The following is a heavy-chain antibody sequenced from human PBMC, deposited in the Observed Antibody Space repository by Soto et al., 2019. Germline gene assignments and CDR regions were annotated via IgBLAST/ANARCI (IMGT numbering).Heavy chain of an antibody. V-gene: IGHV4-59*01. CDR2: YSGFT. CDR1: EGSSTTFE. Sequence: VAEGSSTTFEGRWILQPPGKGLEWIGGYSGFTDYNPSLESRATISVDHSKNQFSLTLRSVTAADTAVYYCARDYGDYSFFFDYWGQGALVTVSS. J-gene: IGHJ4*02. D-gene: IGHD4-17*01. CDR3: ARDYGDYSFFFDY.